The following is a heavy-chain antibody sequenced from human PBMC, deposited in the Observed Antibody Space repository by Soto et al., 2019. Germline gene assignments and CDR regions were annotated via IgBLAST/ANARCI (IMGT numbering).Heavy chain of an antibody. Sequence: PGESLKISCKGSGYSFTSYWISWVRQMPGKGLEWMGRIDPSDSYTNYSPSFQGHVTISADKSISTAYLQWSSLKASDTAMYYCARHETVAEWWAGRDYWGQGTLVTVSS. CDR3: ARHETVAEWWAGRDY. D-gene: IGHD2-15*01. CDR2: IDPSDSYT. V-gene: IGHV5-10-1*01. J-gene: IGHJ4*02. CDR1: GYSFTSYW.